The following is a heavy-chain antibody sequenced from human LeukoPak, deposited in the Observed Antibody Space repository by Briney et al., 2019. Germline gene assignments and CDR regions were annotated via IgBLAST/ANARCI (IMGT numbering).Heavy chain of an antibody. D-gene: IGHD6-6*01. Sequence: GRSLRLSCAASGFTFDDYAMHWVRQAPGKGLEWVSGISWNSGSIGYADSVKGRFTISRDNAKNSLYLQMNSLRAEDTALYYCAKTPSYLAARGYFDYWGQGTLVTVSS. CDR3: AKTPSYLAARGYFDY. V-gene: IGHV3-9*01. CDR1: GFTFDDYA. J-gene: IGHJ4*02. CDR2: ISWNSGSI.